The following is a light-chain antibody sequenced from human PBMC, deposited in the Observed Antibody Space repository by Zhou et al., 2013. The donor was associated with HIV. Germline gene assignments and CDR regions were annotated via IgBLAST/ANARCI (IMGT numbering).Light chain of an antibody. CDR1: QAIGSW. Sequence: DVQMTQSPSSVSASVGDRVTITCRASQAIGSWLAWFQQKPGKAPNLLIYAASSLQSGVPSRFSGSGSGTDFTLTISSLEPEDSAVYYCQQRDNWPITFGQGTRLEI. CDR2: AAS. CDR3: QQRDNWPIT. V-gene: IGKV1-12*01. J-gene: IGKJ5*01.